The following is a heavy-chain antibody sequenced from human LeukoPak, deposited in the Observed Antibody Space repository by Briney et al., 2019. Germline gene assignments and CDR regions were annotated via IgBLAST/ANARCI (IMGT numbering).Heavy chain of an antibody. D-gene: IGHD1-14*01. Sequence: GGSLRLSCAASGFTFSTYAMHWVRQVAGKGLECVAVISYDGSNKYYADSVKGRFTISRDNSKNTLYLQMNSLRGEDTGVYYCAGDLESEPGQGPDYWGQGTLVTVSS. CDR2: ISYDGSNK. CDR3: AGDLESEPGQGPDY. CDR1: GFTFSTYA. J-gene: IGHJ4*02. V-gene: IGHV3-30-3*01.